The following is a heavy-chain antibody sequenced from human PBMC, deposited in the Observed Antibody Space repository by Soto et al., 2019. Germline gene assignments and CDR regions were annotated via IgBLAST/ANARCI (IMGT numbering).Heavy chain of an antibody. D-gene: IGHD2-2*01. V-gene: IGHV3-30*18. J-gene: IGHJ4*02. CDR2: ISYDGSNK. CDR3: AKDPSAEDIVVLPAAMPYPDY. Sequence: QVQLVESGGGVVQPGRSLRLSCAASGFTFSSYGMHWVRQAPGKGLEWVAVISYDGSNKYYADSVKGRFTISRDNSKNTLYLQMNSLRAEDTAVYYCAKDPSAEDIVVLPAAMPYPDYWGQGTLVTVSS. CDR1: GFTFSSYG.